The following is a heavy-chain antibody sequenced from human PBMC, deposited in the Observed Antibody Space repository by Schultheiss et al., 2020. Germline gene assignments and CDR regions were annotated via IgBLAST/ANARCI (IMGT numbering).Heavy chain of an antibody. Sequence: GGSLRLSCAASGFTFYAYAMTWVRQAPGKGLEWVSTISGSSAKIYYADSVKGRFTVSRDNSKDTLYLQMNSLRAEDTAVYYCAKVDYYHGVEVWGLGTTVTVAS. CDR1: GFTFYAYA. V-gene: IGHV3-23*01. CDR2: ISGSSAKI. J-gene: IGHJ6*02. CDR3: AKVDYYHGVEV.